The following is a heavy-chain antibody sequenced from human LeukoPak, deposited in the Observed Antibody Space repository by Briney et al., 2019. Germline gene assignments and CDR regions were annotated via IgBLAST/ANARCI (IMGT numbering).Heavy chain of an antibody. D-gene: IGHD3-10*01. CDR1: GYSISSGYY. Sequence: SETLSLTCTVSGYSISSGYYWGWIRQPPGKGLEWIGSIYHSGSTYYNPSLKNRVTISVDTSKNQFSLKLSSVTAADTAVYYCARDQDYYGSGFDPWGQGTLVTVSS. V-gene: IGHV4-38-2*02. CDR3: ARDQDYYGSGFDP. J-gene: IGHJ5*02. CDR2: IYHSGST.